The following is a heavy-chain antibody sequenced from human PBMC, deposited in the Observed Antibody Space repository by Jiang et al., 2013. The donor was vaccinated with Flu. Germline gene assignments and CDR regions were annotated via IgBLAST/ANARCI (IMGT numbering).Heavy chain of an antibody. J-gene: IGHJ6*03. CDR3: ARVATSGYYSYYYMDV. V-gene: IGHV4-4*09. D-gene: IGHD1-1*01. Sequence: GSGLVKPSETLSLTCTVSGGSLNNYYWSWIRQAPGKGLEWIGYIYTSGSTNYGPSFRSRFTISIDMSKSQFSLELRSVTAADTGVYYCARVATSGYYSYYYMDVWG. CDR2: IYTSGST. CDR1: GGSLNNYY.